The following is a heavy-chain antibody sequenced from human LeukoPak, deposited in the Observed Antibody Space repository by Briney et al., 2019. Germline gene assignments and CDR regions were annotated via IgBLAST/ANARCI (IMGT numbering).Heavy chain of an antibody. CDR1: GGSFRGYY. D-gene: IGHD1-26*01. Sequence: SDTLSLPCAVYGGSFRGYYRSWIRQPPGRGLEWIGEINHSGSTNYNPSLKRRVTISVNTSKNEFSLKLRSVIAADAAVYYGAKAGWDLLGPFDHWGQGTLVTVSS. J-gene: IGHJ4*02. V-gene: IGHV4-34*01. CDR2: INHSGST. CDR3: AKAGWDLLGPFDH.